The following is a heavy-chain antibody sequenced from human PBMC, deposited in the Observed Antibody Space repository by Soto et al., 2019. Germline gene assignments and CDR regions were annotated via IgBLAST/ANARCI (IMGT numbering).Heavy chain of an antibody. D-gene: IGHD4-4*01. CDR1: GYTFNIYG. J-gene: IGHJ6*02. V-gene: IGHV1-18*01. Sequence: QVQLVQSGVEVKKPGASVKVSCKASGYTFNIYGISWVRQAPGQGLEWMGWLSAYNGQTKDAQKFQGRVIMTTDTSTTTAYMELRSLRSDATAVYYCARDYGNTGGMDVWGQGTTVTVSS. CDR3: ARDYGNTGGMDV. CDR2: LSAYNGQT.